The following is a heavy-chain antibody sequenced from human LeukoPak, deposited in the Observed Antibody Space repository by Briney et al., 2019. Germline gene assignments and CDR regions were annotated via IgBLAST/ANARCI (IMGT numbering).Heavy chain of an antibody. J-gene: IGHJ4*02. CDR2: INPSGGST. CDR1: GYTFTSFH. Sequence: ASVKVSCKTSGYTFTSFHMHWVRQAPGQGLEWMGIINPSGGSTSYAQKFQGRVTMTRDTSTSTVYMELSSLRSEDTAVYYCARDLGSYYYDSSGYYDLDYWGQGTLVTVSS. V-gene: IGHV1-46*01. CDR3: ARDLGSYYYDSSGYYDLDY. D-gene: IGHD3-22*01.